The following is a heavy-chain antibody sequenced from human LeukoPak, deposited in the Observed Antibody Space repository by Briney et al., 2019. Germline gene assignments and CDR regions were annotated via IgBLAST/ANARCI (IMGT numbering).Heavy chain of an antibody. Sequence: GGSLRLSCAASGFTFSSYSMNWVRQAPGKGLEWVSYISSSSSTICYADSVKGRFTISRDNAKNSLYLQMNSLRAEDTAVCYCARDRTVVTPDYWGQGTLVTVSS. J-gene: IGHJ4*02. V-gene: IGHV3-48*04. D-gene: IGHD4-23*01. CDR1: GFTFSSYS. CDR2: ISSSSSTI. CDR3: ARDRTVVTPDY.